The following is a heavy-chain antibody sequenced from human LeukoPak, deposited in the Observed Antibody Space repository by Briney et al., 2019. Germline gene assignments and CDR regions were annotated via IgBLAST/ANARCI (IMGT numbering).Heavy chain of an antibody. CDR3: AKYGSGTYYNGLH. CDR1: GFTFSSYA. Sequence: GGSLRLSCAASGFTFSSYALTWVRQAPGKGLQWVSTISVSGENTYYADSVKGRFTISRDISKSTLYLQMNSLRDEDTALYYCAKYGSGTYYNGLHWGQGTLVTVSS. CDR2: ISVSGENT. V-gene: IGHV3-23*01. J-gene: IGHJ4*02. D-gene: IGHD3-10*01.